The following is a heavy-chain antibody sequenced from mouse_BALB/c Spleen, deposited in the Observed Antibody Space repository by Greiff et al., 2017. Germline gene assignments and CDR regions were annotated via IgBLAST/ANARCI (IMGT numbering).Heavy chain of an antibody. J-gene: IGHJ2*01. Sequence: VQLQQSGAELVRSGASVKLSCTASGFNIKDYYMHWVKQRPEQGLEWIGWIDPENGDTEYAPKFQGKATMTADTSSNTAYLQLSSLTSEDTAVYYCNPYDYDYWGQGTTLTVSS. CDR3: NPYDYDY. D-gene: IGHD2-4*01. V-gene: IGHV14-4*02. CDR1: GFNIKDYY. CDR2: IDPENGDT.